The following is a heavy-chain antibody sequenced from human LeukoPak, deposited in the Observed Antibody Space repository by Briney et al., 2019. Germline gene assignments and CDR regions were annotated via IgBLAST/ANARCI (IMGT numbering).Heavy chain of an antibody. CDR1: GGSTSSSDYY. CDR2: IYYTGSM. Sequence: SETLSLTCTVSGGSTSSSDYYWGWIRQPPGKGLEWVATIYYTGSMYYNPSLKGRVTVSVDTSKNQFSLKLSSVTAADTAVYYCARLPGSGYFDYWGQGILVTVSS. V-gene: IGHV4-39*01. D-gene: IGHD3-22*01. CDR3: ARLPGSGYFDY. J-gene: IGHJ4*02.